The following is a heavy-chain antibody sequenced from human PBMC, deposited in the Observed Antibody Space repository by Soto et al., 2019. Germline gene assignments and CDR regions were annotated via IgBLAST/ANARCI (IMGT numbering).Heavy chain of an antibody. D-gene: IGHD1-20*01. CDR2: IKSTTDGGTT. CDR1: GLTFTSAW. CDR3: STEGDNWELYYFAY. V-gene: IGHV3-15*01. Sequence: EVQLVEFGGGLVKPGGSLRLSCAASGLTFTSAWMSWVRQAPGKGLEWVGRIKSTTDGGTTDYAAPVKGRFTISRDDSKKTVYLQMNSLKTEDTAVHYCSTEGDNWELYYFAYWGQGTLVTVSS. J-gene: IGHJ4*02.